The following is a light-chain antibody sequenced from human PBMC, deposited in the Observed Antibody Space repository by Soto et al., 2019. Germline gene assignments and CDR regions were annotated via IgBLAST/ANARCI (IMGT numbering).Light chain of an antibody. J-gene: IGLJ1*01. CDR3: SSYISRSRV. Sequence: QSALTQPGSVSGSPGQSITISCTGTSSDVGGYNYVSWYQQHPGKAPKLMIYEVSNRPSGVSNRFSGSKSGNTASLTISGLQAEDEADYYCSSYISRSRVFGTGTKVTVL. CDR2: EVS. CDR1: SSDVGGYNY. V-gene: IGLV2-14*01.